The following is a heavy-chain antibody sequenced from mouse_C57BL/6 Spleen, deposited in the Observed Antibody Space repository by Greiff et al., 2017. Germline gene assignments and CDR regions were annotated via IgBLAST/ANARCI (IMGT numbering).Heavy chain of an antibody. CDR1: GYTFTSYT. D-gene: IGHD2-1*01. CDR3: ARSPYGNYFDY. J-gene: IGHJ2*01. CDR2: INPSSGYT. Sequence: VQLQQSGAELARPGASVKMSCKASGYTFTSYTMHWVKQRPGQGLEWIGYINPSSGYTKYNQKFKDKATLTADKSSSTAYMQLSSLTSEDSAVYYCARSPYGNYFDYWGQGTTLTVSS. V-gene: IGHV1-4*01.